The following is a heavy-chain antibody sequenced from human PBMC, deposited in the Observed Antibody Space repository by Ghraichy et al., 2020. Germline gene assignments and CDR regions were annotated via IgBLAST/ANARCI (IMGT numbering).Heavy chain of an antibody. CDR1: GGSINRGNYY. Sequence: SETLSLTCTVSGGSINRGNYYWSWIRQHPGKGLEWIGYKYYSGSTYYNPSLKSRGTISLDTSKNQFSLQVSSVTVADTAIYYCARGVYGNYVAAFDVWGQGTMVIVSS. CDR3: ARGVYGNYVAAFDV. V-gene: IGHV4-31*03. J-gene: IGHJ3*01. D-gene: IGHD4-11*01. CDR2: KYYSGST.